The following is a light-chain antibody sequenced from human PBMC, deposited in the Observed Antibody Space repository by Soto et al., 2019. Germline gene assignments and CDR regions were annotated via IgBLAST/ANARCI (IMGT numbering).Light chain of an antibody. V-gene: IGKV3-20*01. CDR3: QQCGSSPS. Sequence: EIVLTQSPGTLSLSPGERATLSCRASQSVSSSYLAWYQQKPGQAPRLLIYDTSSRATGIPHRFSGSGSGTDFTFAISRLEPEDYALYYCQQCGSSPSFGQGTKVELK. CDR2: DTS. J-gene: IGKJ1*01. CDR1: QSVSSSY.